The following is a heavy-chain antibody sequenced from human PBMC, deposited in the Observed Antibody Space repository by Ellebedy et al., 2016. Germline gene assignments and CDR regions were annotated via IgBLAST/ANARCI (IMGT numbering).Heavy chain of an antibody. Sequence: GESLKISCAASGFTFSSYSMNWVRQAPGKGLEWVSYISSSSSTIYYADSVKGRFTISRDNAKNSLYLQMNSLRAEDTAVYYCVPGYCSGGSCPTRLFDYWGQGTLVTVSS. D-gene: IGHD2-15*01. CDR3: VPGYCSGGSCPTRLFDY. CDR2: ISSSSSTI. CDR1: GFTFSSYS. V-gene: IGHV3-48*04. J-gene: IGHJ4*02.